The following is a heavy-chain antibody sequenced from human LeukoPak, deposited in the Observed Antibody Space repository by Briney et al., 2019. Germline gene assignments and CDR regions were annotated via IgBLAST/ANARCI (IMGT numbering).Heavy chain of an antibody. CDR1: SGSISTGNYY. J-gene: IGHJ5*02. D-gene: IGHD6-13*01. CDR3: ARGPPGVAARRFDP. V-gene: IGHV4-30-2*01. Sequence: SETLSLTCTVSSGSISTGNYYWNWIRQPPGKGLEWIGYIYHSGTTYYNPSLKSRVTISVDRSKNQFSLNLSSVTAADTAVYYCARGPPGVAARRFDPWGQGTLVTVSS. CDR2: IYHSGTT.